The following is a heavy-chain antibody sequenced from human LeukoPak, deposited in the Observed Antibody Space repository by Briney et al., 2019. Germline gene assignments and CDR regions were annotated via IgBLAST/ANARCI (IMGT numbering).Heavy chain of an antibody. D-gene: IGHD2-8*02. J-gene: IGHJ4*01. CDR2: TSSDERNI. Sequence: GGSLRLSCAASGYTFSNYGMHWVRQAPGKGLEWVAYTSSDERNIKYADSVKGRFTIYRDNSKRMLYLQMNSLRTDDTAVYYCVKDGSWSCTDWGQGTLVSVSS. V-gene: IGHV3-30*02. CDR3: VKDGSWSCTD. CDR1: GYTFSNYG.